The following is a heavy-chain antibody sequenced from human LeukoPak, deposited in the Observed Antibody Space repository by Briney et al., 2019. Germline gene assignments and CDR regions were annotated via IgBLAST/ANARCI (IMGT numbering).Heavy chain of an antibody. Sequence: SETLSLTCTVSGGSISSYYWSWIRQPAGKGLEWIGRTYTSGSTNYNPSLKSRVTMSVDTSKNQFSLKLSSVTAADTAVYYCARDRGNHDYGDFENDAFDIWGQGAMVTVSS. CDR1: GGSISSYY. CDR3: ARDRGNHDYGDFENDAFDI. CDR2: TYTSGST. V-gene: IGHV4-4*07. D-gene: IGHD4-17*01. J-gene: IGHJ3*02.